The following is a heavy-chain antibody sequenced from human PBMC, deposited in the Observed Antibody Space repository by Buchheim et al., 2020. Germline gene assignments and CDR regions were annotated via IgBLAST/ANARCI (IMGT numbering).Heavy chain of an antibody. CDR2: INDSGST. Sequence: QVQLQQWGAGLLKPSETLSLTCAVYGGSFTGHYWSWIRQPPGKGLEWIGEINDSGSTNSNPSLKSRITISPYNSKHQFSLQLTSVTAADTAVYYCATVTRAAAGKRGFDYWGQGTL. CDR3: ATVTRAAAGKRGFDY. J-gene: IGHJ4*02. CDR1: GGSFTGHY. D-gene: IGHD6-13*01. V-gene: IGHV4-34*02.